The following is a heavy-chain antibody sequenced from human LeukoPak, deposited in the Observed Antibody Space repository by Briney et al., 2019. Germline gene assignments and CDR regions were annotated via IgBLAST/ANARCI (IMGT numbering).Heavy chain of an antibody. CDR3: TRPSSTTGTTFWFDP. D-gene: IGHD1-1*01. Sequence: ASVKVSCKASGYTFTGYYMHWVRQAPGQGLEWMGWINPNSGGTNYAQKFQGRVTMTRDTSISTAYMELSRLRSDDTAVYYCTRPSSTTGTTFWFDPWGQGTLVTVSS. V-gene: IGHV1-2*02. CDR2: INPNSGGT. CDR1: GYTFTGYY. J-gene: IGHJ5*02.